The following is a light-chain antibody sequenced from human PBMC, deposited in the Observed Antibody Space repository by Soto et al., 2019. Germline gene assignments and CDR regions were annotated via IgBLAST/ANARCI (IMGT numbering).Light chain of an antibody. CDR3: CSYAGSSTSPYV. CDR1: SSDVGSYNL. CDR2: EGS. J-gene: IGLJ1*01. Sequence: QSALTQPASVSGSPGQSITISCTGTSSDVGSYNLVSWYQQHPGKAPKLMIYEGSKRPSGVSNRFSGSKSGNTASLTISGRQAEDEADYYCCSYAGSSTSPYVFGTGTKVTVL. V-gene: IGLV2-23*01.